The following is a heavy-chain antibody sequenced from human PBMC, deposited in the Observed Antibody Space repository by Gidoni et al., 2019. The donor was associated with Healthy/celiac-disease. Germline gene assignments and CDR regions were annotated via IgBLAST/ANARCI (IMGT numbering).Heavy chain of an antibody. CDR1: GYTFTGYY. CDR3: ARARRAPRRFDP. D-gene: IGHD1-26*01. Sequence: QVKLVQSGAEVKKPGASVKVSCTASGYTFTGYYMHWVRQAPGQGLEWMGRINPNSGGTNYAQNFQGRVTMTRDTSISTAYMELSRLRSDDTAVYYCARARRAPRRFDPWGQGTLVTVSS. V-gene: IGHV1-2*06. J-gene: IGHJ5*02. CDR2: INPNSGGT.